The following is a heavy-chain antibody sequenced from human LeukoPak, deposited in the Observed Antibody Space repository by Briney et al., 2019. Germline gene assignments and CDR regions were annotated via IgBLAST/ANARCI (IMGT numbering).Heavy chain of an antibody. Sequence: GEPLKISCKGSGYSFTSYWIGWVRQMPGKGLEWMGIIYPGDSDTRYSPSFQGQVTISADKSISTAYLQWSSLEASDTAMYYCARPRDTAMVLFDYWGQGTLVTVSS. D-gene: IGHD5-18*01. CDR3: ARPRDTAMVLFDY. CDR1: GYSFTSYW. V-gene: IGHV5-51*01. J-gene: IGHJ4*02. CDR2: IYPGDSDT.